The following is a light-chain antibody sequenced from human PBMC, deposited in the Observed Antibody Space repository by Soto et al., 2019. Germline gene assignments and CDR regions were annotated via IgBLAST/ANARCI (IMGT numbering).Light chain of an antibody. Sequence: EIVLTQSPGTLSLSPGERATLSCRASQSVSSSYLAWYQQKPGQAPRLLIYAASSRATGIPDRFSGSGSDTDFTLTISRLEPEDFAVYYCQRCGSFALTFGGGTKVEIK. CDR2: AAS. V-gene: IGKV3-20*01. J-gene: IGKJ4*01. CDR3: QRCGSFALT. CDR1: QSVSSSY.